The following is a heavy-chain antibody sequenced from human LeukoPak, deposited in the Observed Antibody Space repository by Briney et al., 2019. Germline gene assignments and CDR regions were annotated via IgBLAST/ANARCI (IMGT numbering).Heavy chain of an antibody. V-gene: IGHV4-59*08. CDR1: GGSMSSYY. Sequence: SETLSLTCAVSGGSMSSYYWSWVRQPPGKGLEWIAYIYYNGNTNYNPSFKDGVTILADTSKNQFSLKLSSVAAADTAIYYCARQPSATAAFDIWGQGTMVTVSS. CDR2: IYYNGNT. CDR3: ARQPSATAAFDI. J-gene: IGHJ3*02. D-gene: IGHD5-18*01.